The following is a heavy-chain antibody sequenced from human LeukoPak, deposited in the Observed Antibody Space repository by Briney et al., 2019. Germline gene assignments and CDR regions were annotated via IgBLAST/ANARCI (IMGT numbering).Heavy chain of an antibody. V-gene: IGHV4-61*08. J-gene: IGHJ4*02. D-gene: IGHD6-19*01. CDR2: ISDSGST. Sequence: SETLSLTCAVSGGSVSSGGYYWSWIRQPPGKGLEWIGYISDSGSTNYNLSPKSRVIMSVDTSKNQFSLRLSSVTAADTAVYYCATRPGGSDRYYPYFDYWGQGALVTVSS. CDR1: GGSVSSGGYY. CDR3: ATRPGGSDRYYPYFDY.